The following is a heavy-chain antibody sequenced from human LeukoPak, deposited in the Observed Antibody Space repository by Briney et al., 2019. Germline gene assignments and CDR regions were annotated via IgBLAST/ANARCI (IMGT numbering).Heavy chain of an antibody. CDR1: GYSFTSYW. CDR2: IDPSDSYT. V-gene: IGHV5-10-1*01. CDR3: ARLGVRASITMVRGVTGN. Sequence: GESLKISCKGSGYSFTSYWISWVRQMPGKGLEWMGRIDPSDSYTNYSPSFQGHVTISADKSISTAYLQWSSLKASDTAMYYCARLGVRASITMVRGVTGNWGQGTLVTVSS. D-gene: IGHD3-10*01. J-gene: IGHJ4*02.